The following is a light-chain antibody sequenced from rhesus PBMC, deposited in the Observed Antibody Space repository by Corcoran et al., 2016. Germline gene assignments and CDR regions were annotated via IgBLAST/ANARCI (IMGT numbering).Light chain of an antibody. J-gene: IGKJ4*01. CDR1: QGISNW. V-gene: IGKV1-69*01. CDR2: RAS. Sequence: DIQMTQSPSSLSASVGDRVIITCRASQGISNWLAWYQQKPGKAPKLLLYRASNLETGVPSRFSGSGSGKDFTLTISSLQPEDIATYYCQQHDNSPLTFGGGTKVEIK. CDR3: QQHDNSPLT.